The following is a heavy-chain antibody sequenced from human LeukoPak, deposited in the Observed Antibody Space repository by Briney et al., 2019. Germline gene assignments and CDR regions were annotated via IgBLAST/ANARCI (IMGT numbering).Heavy chain of an antibody. CDR3: ARFGELSTYYFDY. CDR1: GYSFTSYW. J-gene: IGHJ4*02. CDR2: IYPGGSDT. Sequence: GESLKISCKGSGYSFTSYWIGWVRPMPGKGLEWMGIIYPGGSDTRYSPSVQGQVTISADKSISTAYLQWSSLKASDTAMYYCARFGELSTYYFDYWGQGTLVTVSS. V-gene: IGHV5-51*01. D-gene: IGHD3-10*01.